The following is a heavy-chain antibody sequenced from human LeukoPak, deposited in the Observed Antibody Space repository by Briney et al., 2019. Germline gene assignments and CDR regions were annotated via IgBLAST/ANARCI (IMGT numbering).Heavy chain of an antibody. Sequence: APVKVSCKASGYTFTTFGISWVRQAPGQGLEWMGWISTYNGDTNYAPKLQGRVTVTTDTSTSTAYMELRSLRSDDTAVYYCARDLDSYDGPLIHGYWGQGTLVTVSS. V-gene: IGHV1-18*01. J-gene: IGHJ4*02. D-gene: IGHD3-22*01. CDR2: ISTYNGDT. CDR1: GYTFTTFG. CDR3: ARDLDSYDGPLIHGY.